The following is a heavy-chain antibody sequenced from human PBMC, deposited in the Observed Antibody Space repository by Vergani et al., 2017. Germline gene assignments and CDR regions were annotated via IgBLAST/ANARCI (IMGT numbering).Heavy chain of an antibody. V-gene: IGHV1-46*03. CDR3: ARGDYGILTGYRY. CDR1: GYTFSNYY. CDR2: INPSGGHT. Sequence: QVQVVQSGAEVKKSGASVKVSCKTSGYTFSNYYMHWVRPAPGQGLEWMGIINPSGGHTNYAQKFQGRVTMARDTSTSTVSVELSSLRSEYTAIYYCARGDYGILTGYRYWGQGTLVTVSA. J-gene: IGHJ4*02. D-gene: IGHD3-9*01.